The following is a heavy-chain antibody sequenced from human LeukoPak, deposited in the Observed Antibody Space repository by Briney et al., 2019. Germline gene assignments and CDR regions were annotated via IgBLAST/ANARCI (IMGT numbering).Heavy chain of an antibody. CDR2: INPSGGST. J-gene: IGHJ4*02. D-gene: IGHD3-22*01. CDR1: GYTFTDYY. V-gene: IGHV1-46*01. Sequence: ASVKVSCMASGYTFTDYYIHWVRQAPGQGLEWMGVINPSGGSTTYAQKFQGRLTMTRDTSTSTVYMELSSLRSEDTATHFCARAGGYYLGYFDLWGQGTLVTVSS. CDR3: ARAGGYYLGYFDL.